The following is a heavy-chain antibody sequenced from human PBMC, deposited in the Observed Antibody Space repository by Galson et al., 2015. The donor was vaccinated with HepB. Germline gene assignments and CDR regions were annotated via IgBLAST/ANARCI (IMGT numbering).Heavy chain of an antibody. Sequence: SLRLSCAASGFTFDDYAMHWVRHAPGKGLEWVSGISWNSGSIGYADSVKGRFTISRDNAKNSLYLQMNSLRAEDTALYYCAKDINPLKMRGFDYWGQGTLVTVSS. V-gene: IGHV3-9*01. CDR1: GFTFDDYA. J-gene: IGHJ4*02. CDR2: ISWNSGSI. CDR3: AKDINPLKMRGFDY.